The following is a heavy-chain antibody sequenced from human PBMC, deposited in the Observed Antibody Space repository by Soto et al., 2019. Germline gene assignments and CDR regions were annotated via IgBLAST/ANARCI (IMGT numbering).Heavy chain of an antibody. CDR3: ARDRFHGYIFGGNGMDV. CDR2: INPTGGST. CDR1: GYTFTSYY. J-gene: IGHJ6*02. Sequence: QVQLLQSGAEVKKPGASVKVSCKASGYTFTSYYMHWVRQAPGQGLEWMGIINPTGGSTSYAQKFQGRVNMTRDTYTSTVYMELSSLRSEDTAVYYCARDRFHGYIFGGNGMDVWGQGTTVTVSS. V-gene: IGHV1-46*01. D-gene: IGHD5-18*01.